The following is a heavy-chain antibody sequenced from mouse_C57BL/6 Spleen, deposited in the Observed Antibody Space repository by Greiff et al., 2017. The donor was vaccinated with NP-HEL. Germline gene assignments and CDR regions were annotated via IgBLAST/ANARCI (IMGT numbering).Heavy chain of an antibody. J-gene: IGHJ2*01. CDR3: ARRYYGNEYYFDY. Sequence: DVKLVESGGGLVKPGGSLKLSCAASGFTFSDYGMHWVRQAPEKGLEWVAYISSGSSTIYYADTVKGRFTISRDNAKNTLFLQMTSLRSEDTAMYYCARRYYGNEYYFDYWGQGTTLTVSS. CDR2: ISSGSSTI. CDR1: GFTFSDYG. V-gene: IGHV5-17*01. D-gene: IGHD2-1*01.